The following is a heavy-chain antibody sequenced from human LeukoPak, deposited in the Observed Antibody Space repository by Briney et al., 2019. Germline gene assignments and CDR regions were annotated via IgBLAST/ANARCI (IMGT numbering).Heavy chain of an antibody. J-gene: IGHJ4*02. CDR2: ISYDGSNK. CDR1: GFTFSSYA. D-gene: IGHD1-1*01. CDR3: ARESFALDY. Sequence: GGSLRLSCAASGFTFSSYAMHWVRQAPGKGLEWVAVISYDGSNKYYADSVKGRFTIYRDNLILYLQMNSLRVEDTAVYFCARESFALDYWGQGTLVTVSS. V-gene: IGHV3-30-3*01.